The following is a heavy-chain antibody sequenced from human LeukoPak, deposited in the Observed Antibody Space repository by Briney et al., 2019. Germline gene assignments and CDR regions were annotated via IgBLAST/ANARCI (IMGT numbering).Heavy chain of an antibody. CDR1: GFIFSSYG. Sequence: GGSLRLSCAAFGFIFSSYGMHWVRQAPGKGLEWVAVISYDGSNKYYADSVKGRFTISRDNSKNTLYLQMNSLRAEDTAVYYCAKDPTVAGTRGMDYWGQGTLVTVSS. CDR3: AKDPTVAGTRGMDY. V-gene: IGHV3-30*18. J-gene: IGHJ4*02. CDR2: ISYDGSNK. D-gene: IGHD6-19*01.